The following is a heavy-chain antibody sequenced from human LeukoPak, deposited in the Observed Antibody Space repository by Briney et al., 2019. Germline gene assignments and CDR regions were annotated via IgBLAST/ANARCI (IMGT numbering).Heavy chain of an antibody. J-gene: IGHJ4*02. Sequence: GGSLRLSCTASGFTFSSYNMNWVLQAPGKGLEWVSSFTAYSGASIYYADSVRGRFTISRDNAKNSLYLQINSLRAEDTAVYYCARGTYSGYDSSFDYWGQGTLVTVSS. CDR2: FTAYSGASI. V-gene: IGHV3-21*01. CDR3: ARGTYSGYDSSFDY. CDR1: GFTFSSYN. D-gene: IGHD5-12*01.